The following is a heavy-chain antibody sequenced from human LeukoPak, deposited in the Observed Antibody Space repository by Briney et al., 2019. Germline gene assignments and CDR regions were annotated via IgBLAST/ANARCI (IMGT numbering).Heavy chain of an antibody. CDR2: ISRSGDNT. Sequence: GGSLRLSCAASGFTFSGYAMSWVRQAPGKGLQWVSTISRSGDNTYYADSVKGRLTISRDNSKNTLYLQMSSLRAEDTAVYYCAKAGANWFYPWGQGTLVTVSS. V-gene: IGHV3-23*01. CDR3: AKAGANWFYP. J-gene: IGHJ5*02. D-gene: IGHD3-10*01. CDR1: GFTFSGYA.